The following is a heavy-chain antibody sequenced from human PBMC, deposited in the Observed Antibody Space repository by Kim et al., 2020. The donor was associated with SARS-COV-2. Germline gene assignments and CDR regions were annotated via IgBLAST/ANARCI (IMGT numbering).Heavy chain of an antibody. V-gene: IGHV4-34*01. Sequence: GCTNDTPSLKSRVTLSGDTSKTKFSLELSSVTAADTAVYYCARNEVFDLDFWGQGTLVTVSS. J-gene: IGHJ4*02. CDR2: GCT. CDR3: ARNEVFDLDF.